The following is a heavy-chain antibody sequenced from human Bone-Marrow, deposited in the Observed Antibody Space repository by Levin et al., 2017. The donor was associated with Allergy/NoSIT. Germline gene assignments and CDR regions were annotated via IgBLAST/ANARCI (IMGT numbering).Heavy chain of an antibody. J-gene: IGHJ6*03. V-gene: IGHV1-18*01. Sequence: GESLKISCRASGYTFTSFGISWVRQAPGQGLEWMGGISVYNGDTKYAQNFQGRVTMTTDTSTTTVYMELRRLRSEDTAIYYCASDHSPFTLVQGISGYYYYLDVWGKGTTVTVSS. D-gene: IGHD3-10*01. CDR3: ASDHSPFTLVQGISGYYYYLDV. CDR2: ISVYNGDT. CDR1: GYTFTSFG.